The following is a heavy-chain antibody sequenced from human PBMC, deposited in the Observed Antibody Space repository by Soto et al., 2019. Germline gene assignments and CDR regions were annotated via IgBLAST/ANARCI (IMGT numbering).Heavy chain of an antibody. CDR3: AKDLYVWGSYREYYFDY. D-gene: IGHD3-16*02. J-gene: IGHJ4*02. V-gene: IGHV3-23*01. CDR2: ISGSGGST. CDR1: GFTFSSYA. Sequence: WGSLRLSCAASGFTFSSYAMSWVRQAPGKGLEWVSAISGSGGSTYYADSVKGRFTISRDNSKNTLYLQMNSLRAEDTAVYYCAKDLYVWGSYREYYFDYWGQGTLVTVSS.